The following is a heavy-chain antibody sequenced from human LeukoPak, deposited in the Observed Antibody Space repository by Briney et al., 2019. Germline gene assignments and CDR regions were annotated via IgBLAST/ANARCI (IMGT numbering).Heavy chain of an antibody. D-gene: IGHD3-3*01. Sequence: PGGSLRLSCAASGFTFSSYAMHWVRQAPGKGLEYVSAISSNGGSTYYANSVKGRFTISRDNSKNTLYLQMGSLRAEDMAVYYCARAYDFWSGYPIDYWGQGTLATVSS. V-gene: IGHV3-64*01. CDR3: ARAYDFWSGYPIDY. CDR1: GFTFSSYA. CDR2: ISSNGGST. J-gene: IGHJ4*02.